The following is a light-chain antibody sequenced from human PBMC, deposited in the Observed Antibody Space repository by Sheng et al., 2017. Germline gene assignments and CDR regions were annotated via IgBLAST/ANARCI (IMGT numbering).Light chain of an antibody. CDR2: GNT. V-gene: IGLV1-40*01. Sequence: QSVLTQPPSVSGAPGQRVTISCTGSNSNIGACYDVHWYQQVPGTAPKLLIHGNTNRPSGVPDRFSGSKSGTSASLAITGLQTEDEADYYCQSYDNSLSAWVFGGGTKLTVL. CDR1: NSNIGACYD. J-gene: IGLJ3*02. CDR3: QSYDNSLSAWV.